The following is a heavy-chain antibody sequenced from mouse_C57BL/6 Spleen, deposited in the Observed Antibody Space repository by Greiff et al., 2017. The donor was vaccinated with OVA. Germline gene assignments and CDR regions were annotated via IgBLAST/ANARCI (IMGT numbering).Heavy chain of an antibody. Sequence: VQLQQPGAELVKPGASVKLSCKASGYTFTSYWMHWVKQRPGQGLEWIGMIHPNSGSTNYNEKFKSKATLTVDKSSSTAYMQLSSLTSEDSAVYYCARSGYYYGSSFAMDYWGQGTSVTVSS. V-gene: IGHV1-64*01. J-gene: IGHJ4*01. CDR3: ARSGYYYGSSFAMDY. D-gene: IGHD1-1*01. CDR2: IHPNSGST. CDR1: GYTFTSYW.